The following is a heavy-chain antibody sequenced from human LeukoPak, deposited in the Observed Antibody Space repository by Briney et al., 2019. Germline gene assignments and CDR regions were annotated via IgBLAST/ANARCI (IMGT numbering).Heavy chain of an antibody. V-gene: IGHV1-2*02. J-gene: IGHJ3*02. CDR2: INPNSGGT. Sequence: ASVKVSCKASGYTFTGYYMHWVRQAPGQGLEWMGWINPNSGGTNYAQKFQGRVTMTRDTSISTAYMELSRLRSDDTAVYYCARDIWRYYYDSSGYHAGAFDIWGQGTMVTVSP. D-gene: IGHD3-22*01. CDR1: GYTFTGYY. CDR3: ARDIWRYYYDSSGYHAGAFDI.